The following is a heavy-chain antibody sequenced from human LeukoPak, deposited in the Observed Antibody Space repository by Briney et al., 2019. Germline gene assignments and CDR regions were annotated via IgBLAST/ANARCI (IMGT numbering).Heavy chain of an antibody. CDR1: GYTFTSYG. J-gene: IGHJ4*02. D-gene: IGHD3-10*01. Sequence: ASVKVSCKSSGYTFTSYGISWVRQAPGQGLEWMGWISAYNGNTNYAQKLQGRLTMTTDTSTSTAYVELRSLRSDDTAVYYCARALRGLYQNPNFDYWGQGTLVTASS. V-gene: IGHV1-18*01. CDR2: ISAYNGNT. CDR3: ARALRGLYQNPNFDY.